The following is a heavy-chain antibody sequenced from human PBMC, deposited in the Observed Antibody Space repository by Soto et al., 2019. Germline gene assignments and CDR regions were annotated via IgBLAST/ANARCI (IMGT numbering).Heavy chain of an antibody. CDR1: GFTVSSNY. CDR3: ARDPQGDYFDF. V-gene: IGHV3-53*01. CDR2: IYSGGST. J-gene: IGHJ4*02. Sequence: EVQLVESGGGLIQPGGSLRLSCAASGFTVSSNYMSWVRQAPGKGLEWVSVIYSGGSTYYADSVKGRFTISRDNSKNTLYLQMNSLSAEDTAVYYCARDPQGDYFDFWGQGTLVTVSS.